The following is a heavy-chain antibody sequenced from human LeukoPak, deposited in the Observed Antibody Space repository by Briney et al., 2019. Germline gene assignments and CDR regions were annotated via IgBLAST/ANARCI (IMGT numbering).Heavy chain of an antibody. CDR1: GFTFSSYS. CDR3: AKKKRELRGFDY. Sequence: GGSLRLSCAASGFTFSSYSMNWVRQAPGKGLEWVLVIGGSGGSTYYADSVKGRFTISRDNSKNTLYLQMSSLRAEDTAVHYCAKKKRELRGFDYWGQGTLVTVSS. D-gene: IGHD1-7*01. CDR2: IGGSGGST. J-gene: IGHJ4*02. V-gene: IGHV3-23*01.